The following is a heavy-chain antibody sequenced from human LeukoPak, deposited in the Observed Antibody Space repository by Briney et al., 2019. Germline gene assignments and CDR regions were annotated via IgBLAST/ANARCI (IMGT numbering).Heavy chain of an antibody. CDR3: ARDQGSGYSGRSDFDY. CDR2: ISYDGSNK. CDR1: GFTFSSYA. V-gene: IGHV3-30-3*01. D-gene: IGHD5-12*01. Sequence: GGSLRLSCAASGFTFSSYAMHWVRQAPGKGLEWVAVISYDGSNKYYADSVKGRFTISRDNSKNTLYLQMNSLRAEDTAVYYCARDQGSGYSGRSDFDYWGQGTQVTVSS. J-gene: IGHJ4*02.